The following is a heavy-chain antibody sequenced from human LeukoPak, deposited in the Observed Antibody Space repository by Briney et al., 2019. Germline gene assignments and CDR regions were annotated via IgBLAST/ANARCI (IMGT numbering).Heavy chain of an antibody. CDR1: GFTFSSYA. J-gene: IGHJ4*02. V-gene: IGHV3-30-3*01. D-gene: IGHD6-13*01. CDR3: AKDGGSSWALN. Sequence: GGSLRLSCAASGFTFSSYAMHWVRQAPGKGLEWVAVISYDGSNKYYADSVKGRFTISRGNSKNTLYLQMNSLRAEDTAVYYCAKDGGSSWALNWGQGTLVTVSS. CDR2: ISYDGSNK.